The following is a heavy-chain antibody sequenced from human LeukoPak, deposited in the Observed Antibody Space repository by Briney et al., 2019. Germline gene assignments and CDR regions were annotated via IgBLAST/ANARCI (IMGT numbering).Heavy chain of an antibody. V-gene: IGHV4-59*01. CDR3: ARVLRYFDWLPTPGAFDI. CDR1: GGSIXGYX. D-gene: IGHD3-9*01. CDR2: IXYSGST. J-gene: IGHJ3*02. Sequence: GGSIXGYXXXWIRQPPGKGLXXVXFIXYSGSTNYNPSLKRGVTISVDTSKKKFSLKLSSVTAADTAVYYCARVLRYFDWLPTPGAFDIWGQGTMVTVSS.